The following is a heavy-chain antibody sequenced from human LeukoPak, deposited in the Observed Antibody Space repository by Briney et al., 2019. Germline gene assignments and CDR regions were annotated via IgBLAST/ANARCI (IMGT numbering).Heavy chain of an antibody. Sequence: IPSETLSLTCTVSGGSISSYYWSWIRQPAGKGLEWIGRIYTSGSTNYNPSLKSRVTMSVDTSKNQFSLKLSSVTAADTAVYYCARDGSPHWNDALDYWGQGTLVTVSS. CDR2: IYTSGST. V-gene: IGHV4-4*07. CDR3: ARDGSPHWNDALDY. J-gene: IGHJ4*02. CDR1: GGSISSYY. D-gene: IGHD1-1*01.